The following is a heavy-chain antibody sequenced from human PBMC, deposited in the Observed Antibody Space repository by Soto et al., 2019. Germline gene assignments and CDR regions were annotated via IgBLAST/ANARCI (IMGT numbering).Heavy chain of an antibody. Sequence: GGSLRLSCAASGFTFTIFAMSWVRQSPGKGLEWVSAISGSGGSTYYADAVKGRFTISRDNSMGTLYLQMKSLRVEDTAIYYCAKEVSLGSTVDLGYWGQGTLVTVSS. J-gene: IGHJ4*02. D-gene: IGHD7-27*01. CDR3: AKEVSLGSTVDLGY. CDR1: GFTFTIFA. V-gene: IGHV3-23*01. CDR2: ISGSGGST.